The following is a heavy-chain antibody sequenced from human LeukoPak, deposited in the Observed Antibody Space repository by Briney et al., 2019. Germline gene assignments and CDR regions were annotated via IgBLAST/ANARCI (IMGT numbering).Heavy chain of an antibody. CDR3: AKGGMAAALDY. Sequence: GGSLRLSCAASGFTFSDYYMSWIRQAPGKGLEWVSYISSSGSTIYYADSVKGRFTISRDNSKNTLYLQMNSLRAEDTAVYYCAKGGMAAALDYWGQGTLVTVSS. D-gene: IGHD6-13*01. V-gene: IGHV3-11*01. CDR2: ISSSGSTI. CDR1: GFTFSDYY. J-gene: IGHJ4*02.